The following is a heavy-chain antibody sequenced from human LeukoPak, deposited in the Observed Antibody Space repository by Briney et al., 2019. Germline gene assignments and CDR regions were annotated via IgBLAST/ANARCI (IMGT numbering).Heavy chain of an antibody. V-gene: IGHV3-74*01. J-gene: IGHJ4*02. CDR1: GFTFSTYW. D-gene: IGHD2-2*01. CDR3: ARVGVGMYHFDH. CDR2: INPDGSTT. Sequence: GGFLRLSCAASGFTFSTYWMHWVRQAPGKGLVWVSRINPDGSTTTYADSVEGRFTISRDNAKNTLYLQMSSLRAEDTAVYYCARVGVGMYHFDHWGQGTLVTVSS.